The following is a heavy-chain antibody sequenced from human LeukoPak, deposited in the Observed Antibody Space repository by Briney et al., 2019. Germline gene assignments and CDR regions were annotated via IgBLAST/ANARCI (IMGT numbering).Heavy chain of an antibody. Sequence: GASVKVSCKASGYTFTSYDINWVRQATGQGLEWMGWMNPNSGNTGYAQKFQGRVTITRNTSISTAYMELSSLRPEDTAVYYCVLRRDAFDIWGQGTMVTVSS. V-gene: IGHV1-8*03. J-gene: IGHJ3*02. CDR3: VLRRDAFDI. CDR2: MNPNSGNT. CDR1: GYTFTSYD.